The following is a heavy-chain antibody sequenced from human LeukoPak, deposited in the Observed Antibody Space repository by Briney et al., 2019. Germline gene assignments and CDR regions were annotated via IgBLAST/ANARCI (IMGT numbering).Heavy chain of an antibody. J-gene: IGHJ4*02. V-gene: IGHV3-23*01. CDR1: GFTFSSYA. D-gene: IGHD5-24*01. CDR3: AKDWRWLQSSEVFDY. CDR2: ISGSGGST. Sequence: GGSLRLSCAASGFTFSSYAMSWVRQAPGKGLEWVSAISGSGGSTYYADSVKGRFTISRDNFKNTLYLQMNSLRAEDTAVYYCAKDWRWLQSSEVFDYWGQGTLVTVSS.